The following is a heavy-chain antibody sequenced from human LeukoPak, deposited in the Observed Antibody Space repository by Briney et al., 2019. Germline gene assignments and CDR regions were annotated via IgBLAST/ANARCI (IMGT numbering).Heavy chain of an antibody. CDR3: AGAQYGSGNYGFWNY. CDR2: IYSGDST. J-gene: IGHJ4*02. V-gene: IGHV3-66*01. Sequence: TGGSLRLSCAASGFTVSGNYMSWVRQAPGKGLEWVSIIYSGDSTYYADSVKGRFTISRDNSKNTLYLQMNSLRAEDTAVYYCAGAQYGSGNYGFWNYWGQGTLVTVSS. CDR1: GFTVSGNY. D-gene: IGHD3-10*01.